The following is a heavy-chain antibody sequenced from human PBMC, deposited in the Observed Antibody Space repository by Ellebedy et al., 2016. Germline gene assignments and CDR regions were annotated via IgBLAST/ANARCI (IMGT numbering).Heavy chain of an antibody. CDR3: ARDFGVAAAGTTHGY. D-gene: IGHD6-13*01. CDR1: GFTVSSSY. J-gene: IGHJ4*02. CDR2: ISSTATYI. Sequence: GESLKISCAASGFTVSSSYVSWVRQAPGKGLEWISSISSTATYIYYRDSVKGRFTISRDNAKNSLYLQMNSLRAEDTAVYYCARDFGVAAAGTTHGYWGQGTLVTVSS. V-gene: IGHV3-21*01.